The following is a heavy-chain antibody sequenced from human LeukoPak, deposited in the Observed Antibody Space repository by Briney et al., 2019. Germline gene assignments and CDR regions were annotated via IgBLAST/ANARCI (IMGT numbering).Heavy chain of an antibody. CDR2: INPSGGST. V-gene: IGHV1-46*01. Sequence: ASVKVSCKASGYTFTSYYMHWVRQAPGQGLEWMGIINPSGGSTSYAQKFQGRVTMTRDTSTSTVYMELSSLRSEDTAVYYCARHRSTAMALNWFDPWGQGTLVTVSS. CDR1: GYTFTSYY. CDR3: ARHRSTAMALNWFDP. J-gene: IGHJ5*02. D-gene: IGHD5-18*01.